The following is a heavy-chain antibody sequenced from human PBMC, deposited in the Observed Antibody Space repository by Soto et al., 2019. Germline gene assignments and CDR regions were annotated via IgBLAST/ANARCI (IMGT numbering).Heavy chain of an antibody. J-gene: IGHJ4*02. D-gene: IGHD3-22*01. V-gene: IGHV3-30*18. CDR3: GKVSTYYYDRTFDY. CDR2: ISYDGNYK. CDR1: GFTFSSYG. Sequence: QVQLVESGGGVVQPGRSLRLSCAASGFTFSSYGMHWVRQAPGKGLGWVAIISYDGNYKYYADSVKGRFTFSRDNSKNTLYLQMNSLTAEDPAVYYCGKVSTYYYDRTFDYWGQGTLVTVSS.